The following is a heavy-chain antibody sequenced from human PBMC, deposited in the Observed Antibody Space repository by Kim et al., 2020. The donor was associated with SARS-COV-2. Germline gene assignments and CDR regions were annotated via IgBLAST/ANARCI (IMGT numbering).Heavy chain of an antibody. Sequence: SETLSLTCTVSGGSISSSSYYWGWIRQPPGKGLEWIGSIYYSGSTYYNPSLKSRVTISVDTSKNQFSLKLSSVTAADTAVYYCARQHSSSWYGYDIWSQGFDYWGQGTLVTVSS. CDR3: ARQHSSSWYGYDIWSQGFDY. D-gene: IGHD6-13*01. V-gene: IGHV4-39*01. J-gene: IGHJ4*02. CDR2: IYYSGST. CDR1: GGSISSSSYY.